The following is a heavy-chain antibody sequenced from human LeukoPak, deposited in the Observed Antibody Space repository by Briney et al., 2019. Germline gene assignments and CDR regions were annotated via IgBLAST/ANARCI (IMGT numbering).Heavy chain of an antibody. CDR2: IYTSGST. Sequence: SETLSLTCAVSGGSISSGSYYWSWIRQPAGKGLEWIGRIYTSGSTNYNPSLKSRVTISVDTSKNQFSLKVRSVTAADTAVYYCARERDYYDSSGSPSYWGQGTLVTVSS. CDR3: ARERDYYDSSGSPSY. CDR1: GGSISSGSYY. D-gene: IGHD3-22*01. V-gene: IGHV4-61*02. J-gene: IGHJ4*02.